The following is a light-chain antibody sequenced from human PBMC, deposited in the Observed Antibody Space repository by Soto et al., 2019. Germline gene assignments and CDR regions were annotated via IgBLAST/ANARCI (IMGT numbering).Light chain of an antibody. J-gene: IGLJ1*01. CDR2: EVS. Sequence: QSVLTQPASVSGSPGQSITISCTGTSSDVGGYNYVSWYQQHPGKAPKLMIYEVSNRPSGVSTRFSGSKSGNTASLTISGLQAEDEADDYCRSYRRSSTYVFGTGTKVTVL. CDR1: SSDVGGYNY. CDR3: RSYRRSSTYV. V-gene: IGLV2-14*01.